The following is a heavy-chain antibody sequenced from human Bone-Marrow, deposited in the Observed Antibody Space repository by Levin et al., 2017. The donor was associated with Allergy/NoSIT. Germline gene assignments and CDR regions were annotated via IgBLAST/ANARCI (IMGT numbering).Heavy chain of an antibody. V-gene: IGHV5-51*01. J-gene: IGHJ4*02. CDR3: ALGVPLSMAGAFDH. D-gene: IGHD2/OR15-2a*01. Sequence: GESLKISCKGSGYSFTNYWIGWVRQMPGKGLEWMGIIYPGDSHTTYSPTFQGQVTISADKSINTANLQWSSLKTSDTAMYYCALGVPLSMAGAFDHWGQGTQVTVSS. CDR2: IYPGDSHT. CDR1: GYSFTNYW.